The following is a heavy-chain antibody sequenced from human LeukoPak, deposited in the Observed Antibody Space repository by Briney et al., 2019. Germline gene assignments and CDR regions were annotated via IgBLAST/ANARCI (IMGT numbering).Heavy chain of an antibody. CDR3: ARGSILPGYDYVWGSYRYYYFDY. Sequence: SETLSLTCAVYGGSFSGYYWSWIRQPPGKGLESIGETNHSGSTNYNPSLKSRVTISVDTSKNQFSLKLSSVTAADTAVYYCARGSILPGYDYVWGSYRYYYFDYWGQGTLVTVSS. J-gene: IGHJ4*02. CDR2: TNHSGST. D-gene: IGHD3-16*02. V-gene: IGHV4-34*01. CDR1: GGSFSGYY.